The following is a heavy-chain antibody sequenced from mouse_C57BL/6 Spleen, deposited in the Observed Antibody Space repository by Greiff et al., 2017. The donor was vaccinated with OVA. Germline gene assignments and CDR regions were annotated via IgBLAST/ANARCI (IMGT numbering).Heavy chain of an antibody. J-gene: IGHJ3*01. Sequence: VKLMESGAELVKPGASVKMSCKASGYTFTSYWITWVKQRPGQGLEWIGDIYPGSGSTNYNEKFKSKATLTVDTSSSTAYMQLSSLTSEDSAVYYCAREGIYYGNYGAYWGQGTLVTVSA. V-gene: IGHV1-55*01. CDR3: AREGIYYGNYGAY. D-gene: IGHD2-1*01. CDR2: IYPGSGST. CDR1: GYTFTSYW.